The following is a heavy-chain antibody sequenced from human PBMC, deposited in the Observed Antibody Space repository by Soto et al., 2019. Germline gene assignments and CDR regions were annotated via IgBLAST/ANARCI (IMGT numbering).Heavy chain of an antibody. Sequence: SVKVSCKASGGTFSSYAISWVRQAPGQGLEWMGGIIPIFGTANYAQKFQGRVTITADESTSTAYMELSSLRSEDTAAYYCARVGNYYDSSGYYSPFDYWGQGTLVTVSS. V-gene: IGHV1-69*13. CDR1: GGTFSSYA. CDR2: IIPIFGTA. J-gene: IGHJ4*02. D-gene: IGHD3-22*01. CDR3: ARVGNYYDSSGYYSPFDY.